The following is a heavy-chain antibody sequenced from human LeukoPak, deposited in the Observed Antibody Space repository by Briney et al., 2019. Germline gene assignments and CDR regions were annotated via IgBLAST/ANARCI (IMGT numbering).Heavy chain of an antibody. CDR3: AKHYYDSSGYFDTGSFDY. Sequence: GGSLRLSCAASGFTFSSYAMSWVRQAPGKGLEWVSAISGGGGSTYYADSVKGRFTISRDNSKNTLYLQMNSLRAEDTAVYYCAKHYYDSSGYFDTGSFDYWGQGTLVTVSS. J-gene: IGHJ4*02. D-gene: IGHD3-22*01. CDR2: ISGGGGST. V-gene: IGHV3-23*01. CDR1: GFTFSSYA.